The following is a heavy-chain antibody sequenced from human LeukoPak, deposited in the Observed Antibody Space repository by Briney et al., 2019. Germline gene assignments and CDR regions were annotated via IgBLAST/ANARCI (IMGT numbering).Heavy chain of an antibody. D-gene: IGHD6-13*01. CDR1: GYTFTSYG. Sequence: ASLKVSCKASGYTFTSYGISWVRQAPGQGLEWMGWISAYNGNTNYAQKLQGRVTMTTVTSTSTAYMELRSLRSDDTAVYYCASSIAAASSGDYWGQGTLVTVSS. CDR3: ASSIAAASSGDY. V-gene: IGHV1-18*01. CDR2: ISAYNGNT. J-gene: IGHJ4*02.